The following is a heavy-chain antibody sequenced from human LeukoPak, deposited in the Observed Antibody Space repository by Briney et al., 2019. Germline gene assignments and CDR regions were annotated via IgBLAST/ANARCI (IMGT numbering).Heavy chain of an antibody. CDR1: GYTFTSYY. CDR3: ARATTYSSSWAYFDY. V-gene: IGHV1-46*01. CDR2: INPSGGST. D-gene: IGHD6-13*01. J-gene: IGHJ4*02. Sequence: ASVKVSCKSSGYTFTSYYMHWVRQAPGQGLEWMGIINPSGGSTSYAQKSQGRVTMTRDTSTSTVYMELSSLRSEDTAVYYCARATTYSSSWAYFDYWGQGTLVTVSS.